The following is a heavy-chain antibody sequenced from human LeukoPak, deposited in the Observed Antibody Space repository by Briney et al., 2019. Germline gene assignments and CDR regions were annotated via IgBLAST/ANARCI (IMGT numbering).Heavy chain of an antibody. V-gene: IGHV3-21*01. D-gene: IGHD6-13*01. CDR2: ISSSSSYI. Sequence: GGSLRLSCAASGFTFSSQWMSWVRQAPGKGLEWVSSISSSSSYIYYADSVKGRFTISRDNAKNSLYLQMNSLRAEDTAVYYCVRAGSSSWPNDYWGQGTLVTVSS. J-gene: IGHJ4*02. CDR1: GFTFSSQW. CDR3: VRAGSSSWPNDY.